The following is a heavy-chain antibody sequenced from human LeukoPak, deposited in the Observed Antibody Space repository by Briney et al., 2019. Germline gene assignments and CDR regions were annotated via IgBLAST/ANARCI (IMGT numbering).Heavy chain of an antibody. CDR3: ARRGQQLAYEIIQH. V-gene: IGHV5-51*01. Sequence: GESLKISCKGSGYSFTSYWIGRVRQMPGKGLEWMGIIYPGDSDTRYSPSFQGQVAISADKSISTAYLQWSSLKASDTAMYCCARRGQQLAYEIIQHWGQGTLVTVSS. CDR1: GYSFTSYW. CDR2: IYPGDSDT. D-gene: IGHD6-13*01. J-gene: IGHJ1*01.